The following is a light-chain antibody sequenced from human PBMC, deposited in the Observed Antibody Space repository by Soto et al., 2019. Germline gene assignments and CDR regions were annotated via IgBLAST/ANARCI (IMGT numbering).Light chain of an antibody. V-gene: IGLV2-14*01. J-gene: IGLJ1*01. CDR3: SSYTTSTTLFYV. CDR1: SSDVGNYDF. Sequence: LTQPASVSGSPGQSITLSCTGTSSDVGNYDFVSWYQQHPGKAPKLIIYEVTNRPSGVSSRFSGSKSGNTASLTISGLRSEDEAAYYCSSYTTSTTLFYVFGTGTKVTV. CDR2: EVT.